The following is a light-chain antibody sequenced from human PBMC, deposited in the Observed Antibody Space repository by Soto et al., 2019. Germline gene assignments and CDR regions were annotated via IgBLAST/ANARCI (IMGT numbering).Light chain of an antibody. CDR3: QSYASSLSWV. V-gene: IGLV1-40*01. Sequence: QSVLTQPPSVSGAPGQRVTISCTGSSSNIGAGYDVHWYQQLPGTAPKLLIYGNSNRPSGVPDRFSGSKSVTSASLAITGLQAEDEADYYCQSYASSLSWVFGGGTMLTVL. CDR1: SSNIGAGYD. J-gene: IGLJ3*02. CDR2: GNS.